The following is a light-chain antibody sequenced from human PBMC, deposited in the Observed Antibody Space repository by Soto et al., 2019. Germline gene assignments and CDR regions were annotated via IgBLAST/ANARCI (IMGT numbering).Light chain of an antibody. CDR1: QSVLYSSNNKEY. V-gene: IGKV4-1*01. CDR2: WAS. J-gene: IGKJ1*01. Sequence: DIVMTQSPDSLAVSLGERATINCKSSQSVLYSSNNKEYLAWFQQKPGQPPKLLIYWASTRESGVPDRFSGSGSETDFTLTISSLQAEDVAVYYCQQYSSLPRTFGQGTKVEIK. CDR3: QQYSSLPRT.